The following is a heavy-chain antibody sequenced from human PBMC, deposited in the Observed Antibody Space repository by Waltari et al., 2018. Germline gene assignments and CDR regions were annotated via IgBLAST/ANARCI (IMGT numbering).Heavy chain of an antibody. CDR3: GRMKGYCSGGSCFNWFDP. J-gene: IGHJ5*02. V-gene: IGHV2-26*01. CDR1: GFSLSNARMG. CDR2: IFSNDEK. Sequence: QVTLKESGPVLVKPTETLTLTCTVSGFSLSNARMGVSWIRQPPGKALEWLAHIFSNDEKSYSTSLKSRLTISKDTSKSQVVLTMTNMDPVDTATYYCGRMKGYCSGGSCFNWFDPWGQGTLVTVSS. D-gene: IGHD2-15*01.